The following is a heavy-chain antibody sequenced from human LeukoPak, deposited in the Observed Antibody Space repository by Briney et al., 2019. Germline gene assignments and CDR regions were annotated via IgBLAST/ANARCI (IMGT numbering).Heavy chain of an antibody. CDR1: VGSFSGYY. D-gene: IGHD3-22*01. CDR2: IHHSGST. J-gene: IGHJ3*02. V-gene: IGHV4-34*01. Sequence: PSETLSLTCAVYVGSFSGYYWSWIRQPPGKGLEWIGEIHHSGSTNYNPSLKSRVTISVDTSKNQFSLKLSSVTAADTAVYFCARGPYSYDSSGAFDIWGQGTMVTVSS. CDR3: ARGPYSYDSSGAFDI.